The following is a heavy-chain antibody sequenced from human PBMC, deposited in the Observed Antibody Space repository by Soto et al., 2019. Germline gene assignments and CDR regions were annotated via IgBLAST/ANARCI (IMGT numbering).Heavy chain of an antibody. Sequence: EVQLLESGGGLVQPGGSLRLSCAASGFTFSSYAMSWVRQAPGKGLEWVSAISGSGGSTYYADSVKGRFTISRDNSKNTLYLQMNSLRAEDTAVDYCSKGAMGGSDSIDSRGQGTLVTVSS. V-gene: IGHV3-23*01. J-gene: IGHJ4*02. D-gene: IGHD1-26*01. CDR3: SKGAMGGSDSIDS. CDR2: ISGSGGST. CDR1: GFTFSSYA.